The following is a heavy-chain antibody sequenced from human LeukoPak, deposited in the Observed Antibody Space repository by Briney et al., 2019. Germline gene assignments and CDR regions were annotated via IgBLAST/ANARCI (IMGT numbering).Heavy chain of an antibody. J-gene: IGHJ4*02. Sequence: GGSLRLSCAASGFTFSSYAMSWVRQAPGKGLEWVSAISGSGDSTYYADSVKGRFTISRDNSKNTLYLQMSSLRAEDTAVYYCAKLSQWLPHYWGQGTLVTVSS. D-gene: IGHD6-19*01. CDR1: GFTFSSYA. CDR2: ISGSGDST. CDR3: AKLSQWLPHY. V-gene: IGHV3-23*01.